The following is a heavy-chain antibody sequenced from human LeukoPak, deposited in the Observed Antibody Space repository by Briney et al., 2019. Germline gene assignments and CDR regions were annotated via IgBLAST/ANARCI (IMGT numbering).Heavy chain of an antibody. CDR2: TYSGGET. CDR3: VRVNILTGSDAFDV. J-gene: IGHJ3*01. Sequence: GGTLRLSCAASGFTFSSHGMSWVRQAPGKGLEWVSITYSGGETYYADSVKGRFSVPRDNSDNTLYLHLSSLRADDTALYYCVRVNILTGSDAFDVWGQGTLVTVSS. D-gene: IGHD3-9*01. V-gene: IGHV3-66*01. CDR1: GFTFSSHG.